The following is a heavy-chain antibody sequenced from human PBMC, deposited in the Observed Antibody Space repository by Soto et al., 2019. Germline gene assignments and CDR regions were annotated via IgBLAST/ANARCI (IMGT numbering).Heavy chain of an antibody. V-gene: IGHV3-30-3*01. CDR1: GFTFSSYA. J-gene: IGHJ4*02. CDR2: ISHDGINK. CDR3: GRCTSTSCHLGSDY. D-gene: IGHD2-2*01. Sequence: QVLLVDSGGGVVQPGRSLRLSCAASGFTFSSYAMNWVRQAPGKGLEWVALISHDGINKYYADSVRGRFTISRDSSTHTLYLQMNSLGAADTAVYYCGRCTSTSCHLGSDYWGQGTLVTVSS.